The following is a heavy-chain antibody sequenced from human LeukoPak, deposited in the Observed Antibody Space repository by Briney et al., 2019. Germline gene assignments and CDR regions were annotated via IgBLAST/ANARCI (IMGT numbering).Heavy chain of an antibody. D-gene: IGHD3-10*01. J-gene: IGHJ3*02. V-gene: IGHV4-34*01. Sequence: SETLSLTCAVYGGSFSGYYWSWIRQPPGKGLEWIGEINHSGSTNYNPSLKSRVTISVDTSKNQFSLKLSSVTAADMAVYYCARHQYGSGSYSDAFDIWGQGTMVTVSS. CDR2: INHSGST. CDR1: GGSFSGYY. CDR3: ARHQYGSGSYSDAFDI.